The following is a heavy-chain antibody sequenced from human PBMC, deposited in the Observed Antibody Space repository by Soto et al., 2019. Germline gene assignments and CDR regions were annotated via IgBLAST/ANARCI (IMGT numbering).Heavy chain of an antibody. CDR2: ISWNSGSI. CDR3: AKDLRKKQWLNYYYYGMDV. CDR1: GFTFDDYA. V-gene: IGHV3-9*01. Sequence: DVQLVESGGGLVQPGRSLRLSCAASGFTFDDYAMHWVRQAPGKGLEWVSGISWNSGSIGYADSVKGRFTISRDNAKNSLYLQMNSLRAEDTAVYYCAKDLRKKQWLNYYYYGMDVWGQGTTVTVSS. D-gene: IGHD6-19*01. J-gene: IGHJ6*02.